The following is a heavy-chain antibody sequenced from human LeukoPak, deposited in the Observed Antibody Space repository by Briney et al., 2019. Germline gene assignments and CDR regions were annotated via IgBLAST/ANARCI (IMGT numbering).Heavy chain of an antibody. D-gene: IGHD3-10*02. J-gene: IGHJ3*02. CDR3: GRDPYVAFDI. CDR2: ISSSSRTI. V-gene: IGHV3-48*01. Sequence: PGGSLRLSCAASEFTFSSYSMNWVRQAPGKGLEWVSYISSSSRTIYYANSGEGRFTVSRDNAKYSLYLQMNSLRAEESAVYYCGRDPYVAFDIWGQGTMVTVSS. CDR1: EFTFSSYS.